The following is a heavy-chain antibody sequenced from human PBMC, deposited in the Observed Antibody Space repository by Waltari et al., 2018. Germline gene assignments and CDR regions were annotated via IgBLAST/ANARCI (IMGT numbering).Heavy chain of an antibody. D-gene: IGHD3-10*01. CDR3: ARDLNYYHSGRGFDY. Sequence: EVQLVESGGGLVKPGGSLRLSCHAPGSTFSGDSMTWVRQAPGEGLEWVSSITSSTTYIDYADSVKGRFTISRDNAKNSLYLQLNSLRAEDTAVYYCARDLNYYHSGRGFDYWGQGTLVTVSS. J-gene: IGHJ4*02. V-gene: IGHV3-21*01. CDR2: ITSSTTYI. CDR1: GSTFSGDS.